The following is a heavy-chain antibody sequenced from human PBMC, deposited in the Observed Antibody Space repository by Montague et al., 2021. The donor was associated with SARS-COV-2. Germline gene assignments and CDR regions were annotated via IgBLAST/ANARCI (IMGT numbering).Heavy chain of an antibody. J-gene: IGHJ6*02. Sequence: TLSLTCTVSGGSISSGGYYWSWIRQPPGKGLEWIGCIYYSGSTYYNPSLKSRVTISVDTSKNQFSLKLSSVTAADTAVYYCARYIFPRYPDTTMGSSYPYGIDVWGQGTTVTVSS. V-gene: IGHV4-31*03. D-gene: IGHD5-18*01. CDR2: IYYSGST. CDR3: ARYIFPRYPDTTMGSSYPYGIDV. CDR1: GGSISSGGYY.